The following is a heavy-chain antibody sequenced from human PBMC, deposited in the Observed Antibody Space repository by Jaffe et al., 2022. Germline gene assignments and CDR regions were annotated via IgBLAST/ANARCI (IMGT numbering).Heavy chain of an antibody. D-gene: IGHD3-16*01. CDR2: IYYSGST. CDR3: ARPRGDGAEYFQH. V-gene: IGHV4-39*01. J-gene: IGHJ1*01. Sequence: QLQLQESGPGLVKPSETLSLTCTVSGGSISSSSYYWGWIRQPPGKGLEWIGSIYYSGSTYYNPSLKSRVTISVDTSKNQFSLKLSSVTAADTAVYYCARPRGDGAEYFQHWGQGTLVTVSS. CDR1: GGSISSSSYY.